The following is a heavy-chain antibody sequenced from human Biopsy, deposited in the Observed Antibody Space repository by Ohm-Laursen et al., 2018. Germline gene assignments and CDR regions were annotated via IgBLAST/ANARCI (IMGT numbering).Heavy chain of an antibody. Sequence: SVTASCKASGHTFTTSAISWVRQDPGQGLDWMGWIIPILGTVDYGQNFQGRVTIRADTSTTFLELTSLRYDDTAVYYCARGDIGGIGLDVWGLGTTVTVSS. CDR3: ARGDIGGIGLDV. V-gene: IGHV1-69*04. CDR1: GHTFTTSA. D-gene: IGHD3-10*01. CDR2: IIPILGTV. J-gene: IGHJ6*02.